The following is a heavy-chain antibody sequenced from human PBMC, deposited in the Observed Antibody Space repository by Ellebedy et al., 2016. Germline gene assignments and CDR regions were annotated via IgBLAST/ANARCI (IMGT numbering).Heavy chain of an antibody. CDR1: GYTFTSYY. Sequence: ASVKVSCKASGYTFTSYYMHWVRQAPGQGLEWMGIINPSGGSTSYAQKFQGRVTITRDTSASTAYMELSSLRSEDTAVYYCARGYGWNDGAVAFDIWGQGTMVTVSS. CDR3: ARGYGWNDGAVAFDI. V-gene: IGHV1-46*01. J-gene: IGHJ3*02. CDR2: INPSGGST. D-gene: IGHD1-1*01.